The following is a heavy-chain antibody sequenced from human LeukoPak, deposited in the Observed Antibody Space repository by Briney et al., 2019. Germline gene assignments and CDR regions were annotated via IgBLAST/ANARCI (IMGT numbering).Heavy chain of an antibody. V-gene: IGHV3-21*01. J-gene: IGHJ4*02. CDR2: SSSSSSYI. Sequence: GGSLRLSCAASGFTFSSYAMSWVRQAPGKGLEWVSSSSSSSSYIYYADSVQGRFTISRDNAKNSLYLQMNSLRAEDTAVYYCARISSSWLDYWGQGTLVTVSS. D-gene: IGHD6-13*01. CDR1: GFTFSSYA. CDR3: ARISSSWLDY.